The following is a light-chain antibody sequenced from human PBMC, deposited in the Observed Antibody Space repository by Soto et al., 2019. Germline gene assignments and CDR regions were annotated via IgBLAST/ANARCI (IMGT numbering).Light chain of an antibody. V-gene: IGLV2-14*03. J-gene: IGLJ1*01. Sequence: QSVLAQPASLSVSPGQSITMSCSGNHNDIGTYDYVSWYQQHPGRAPRLLIHGVTTRPSGISDRFSASKSGLTASLTISGLQPEDEADYYCSSFTSNRIYVFGPGTKVTVL. CDR1: HNDIGTYDY. CDR3: SSFTSNRIYV. CDR2: GVT.